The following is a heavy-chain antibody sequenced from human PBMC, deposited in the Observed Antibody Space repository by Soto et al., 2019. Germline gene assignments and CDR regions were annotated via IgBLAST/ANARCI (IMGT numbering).Heavy chain of an antibody. CDR3: ARDAEGYYYDSSGYYTWFDP. J-gene: IGHJ5*02. CDR2: IIPIFGTA. Sequence: SVKVSCKASGGTFSSYAISWVRQAPGQGLEWMGGIIPIFGTANYAQKFQGRVTITADESTSTAYMELSSLRSEDMAVYYCARDAEGYYYDSSGYYTWFDPWGQGTLVTVSS. D-gene: IGHD3-22*01. CDR1: GGTFSSYA. V-gene: IGHV1-69*13.